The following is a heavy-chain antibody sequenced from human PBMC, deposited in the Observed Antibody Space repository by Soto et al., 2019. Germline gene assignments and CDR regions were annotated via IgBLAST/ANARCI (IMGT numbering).Heavy chain of an antibody. CDR1: GCTFSSYA. CDR2: ISGSGGTT. J-gene: IGHJ4*02. Sequence: EVQLLESGGGLVQPGRSLRLSCAASGCTFSSYAMSWVRQAPGKGLEWVSAISGSGGTTYYAASVKGRFTISRDNSKNTLFLQMNSLRAEDTAVYYCAKFFVETGGSSGWPWTFHYWGQGTLVSVSS. V-gene: IGHV3-23*01. D-gene: IGHD6-25*01. CDR3: AKFFVETGGSSGWPWTFHY.